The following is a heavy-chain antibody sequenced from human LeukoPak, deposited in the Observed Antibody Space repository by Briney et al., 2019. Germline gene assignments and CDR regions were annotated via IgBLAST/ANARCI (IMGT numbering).Heavy chain of an antibody. CDR2: IYYSGST. D-gene: IGHD2-15*01. Sequence: SETLSLTCTVSGGSLSSYYWSWIRQPPGRGLEWSGYIYYSGSTNYNPSLKSRVTISVDTSKNQFSLKLSYVTAADTAVYYCARFCSGGSCYSLVENWFDPWGQGTLVTVSS. CDR3: ARFCSGGSCYSLVENWFDP. CDR1: GGSLSSYY. V-gene: IGHV4-59*01. J-gene: IGHJ5*02.